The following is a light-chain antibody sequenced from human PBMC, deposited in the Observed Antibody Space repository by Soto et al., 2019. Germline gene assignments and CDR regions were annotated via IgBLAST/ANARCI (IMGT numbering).Light chain of an antibody. V-gene: IGLV1-47*01. J-gene: IGLJ7*01. CDR2: KNN. CDR1: SSNIGNFY. Sequence: QSVLTQPPSASGTPGQRVTNSCSGSSSNIGNFYVYWYQQLPGTAPKLLIYKNNQRPLGVPDRFSGSTSGNSAALAISGLRSEDEADYYCAAWDDSLSGPGVFGGGTQLTVL. CDR3: AAWDDSLSGPGV.